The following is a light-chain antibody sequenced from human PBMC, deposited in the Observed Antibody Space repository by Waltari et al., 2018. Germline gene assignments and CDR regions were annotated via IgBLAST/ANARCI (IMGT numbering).Light chain of an antibody. CDR1: SSNLGSNF. V-gene: IGLV1-47*01. J-gene: IGLJ2*01. CDR2: KTN. Sequence: QSVLTQPPSASGAPGQRVTISCSGSSSNLGSNFIYWYQQLPGTAPKLLIYKTNLRPSGVPDRFSGSKSGTSASLAISGLRSEDEADYYCAAWDDSLSDVVFGGGTKLTVL. CDR3: AAWDDSLSDVV.